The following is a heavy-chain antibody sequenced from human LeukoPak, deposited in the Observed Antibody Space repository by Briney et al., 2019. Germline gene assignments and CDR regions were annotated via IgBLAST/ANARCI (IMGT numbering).Heavy chain of an antibody. D-gene: IGHD4-23*01. CDR1: GFTFSSYW. CDR2: IQQDGRGK. Sequence: GGSLRLSCAASGFTFSSYWMSWVRQAPGKGLEWVANIQQDGRGKYYVDSVKGRFTISRDNAKNSLSLQMNSLRAEDTAVYYCARGPTRGNSFDYWGQGTLVTVSS. CDR3: ARGPTRGNSFDY. V-gene: IGHV3-7*04. J-gene: IGHJ4*02.